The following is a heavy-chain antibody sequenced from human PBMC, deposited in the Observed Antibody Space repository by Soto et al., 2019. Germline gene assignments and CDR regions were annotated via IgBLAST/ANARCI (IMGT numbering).Heavy chain of an antibody. CDR1: GGTFSSYA. J-gene: IGHJ4*02. D-gene: IGHD2-21*02. CDR3: ATLETYCGGDCYSYFDY. Sequence: QVQLVQSGAEVKKPGSSVKVSCKASGGTFSSYAISWVRQAPGQGLEWRGGIIPIFGTANYAQKFQGRVTITADESPSTAYMELSSLRSEDTAVYYCATLETYCGGDCYSYFDYWGQGTLVTVSS. CDR2: IIPIFGTA. V-gene: IGHV1-69*01.